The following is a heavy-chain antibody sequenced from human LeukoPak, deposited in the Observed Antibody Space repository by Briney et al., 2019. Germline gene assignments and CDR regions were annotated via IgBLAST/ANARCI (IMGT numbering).Heavy chain of an antibody. CDR2: IYYSGST. D-gene: IGHD5-24*01. V-gene: IGHV4-30-4*08. Sequence: SETLSLTCTVSGGSISSGDYYWSWIRQPPGKGLEWIGYIYYSGSTYYNPSLKSRVTISVDTSKNQLSLKLSSVTAADTAVYYCARGGGMATIPYYFDYWGQGTLVTVSS. CDR1: GGSISSGDYY. J-gene: IGHJ4*02. CDR3: ARGGGMATIPYYFDY.